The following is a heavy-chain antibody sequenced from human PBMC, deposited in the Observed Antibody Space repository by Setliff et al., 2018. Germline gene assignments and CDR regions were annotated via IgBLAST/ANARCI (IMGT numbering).Heavy chain of an antibody. Sequence: ASVKVSCKASGGTFSSYAISWVRQAPGQGLEWMGGINPNSGGTNYAQKFQGRVTMTRDTSISTAYMELSRLRSDDTAVYYCARGPFLEWLLYYDYWGQGTLVTVSS. D-gene: IGHD3-3*01. CDR2: INPNSGGT. V-gene: IGHV1-2*02. J-gene: IGHJ4*02. CDR1: GGTFSSYA. CDR3: ARGPFLEWLLYYDY.